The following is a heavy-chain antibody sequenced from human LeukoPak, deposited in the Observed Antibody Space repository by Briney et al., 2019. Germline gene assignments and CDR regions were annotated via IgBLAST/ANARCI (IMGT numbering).Heavy chain of an antibody. CDR3: AREIFRYDILTGYSNNWFDP. J-gene: IGHJ5*02. D-gene: IGHD3-9*01. CDR2: IYYSGST. V-gene: IGHV4-59*01. CDR1: GGSISSYY. Sequence: SETLFLTCTVSGGSISSYYWSWIRQPPGKGLEWIGYIYYSGSTNYNPSLKSRVTISVDTSKNQFSLKLSSVTAADTAVYYCAREIFRYDILTGYSNNWFDPWGQGTLVTVSS.